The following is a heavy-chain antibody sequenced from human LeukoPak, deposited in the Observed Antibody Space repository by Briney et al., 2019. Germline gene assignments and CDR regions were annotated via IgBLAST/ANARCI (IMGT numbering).Heavy chain of an antibody. CDR2: IYYSGST. V-gene: IGHV4-59*01. J-gene: IGHJ3*02. D-gene: IGHD6-19*01. CDR3: ARDAQYSSGWLGAFDI. CDR1: GGSISSYY. Sequence: SETLSLTCTVSGGSISSYYWSWIRQPPGKGLEWIGYIYYSGSTNYNPSLKSRVTISVDTSKNQFSLKLSSVTAADTAVYYCARDAQYSSGWLGAFDIWGQGTMVTVSS.